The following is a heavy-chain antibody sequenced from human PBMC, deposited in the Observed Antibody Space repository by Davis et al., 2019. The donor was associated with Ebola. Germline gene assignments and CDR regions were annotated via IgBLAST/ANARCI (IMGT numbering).Heavy chain of an antibody. Sequence: GESLKISCAASGFTFSGSAMHWVRQASGKGLEWVGRIRSKANSYATAYAASVKVRFTISRDDSKNTAYLQMNSLKTEDTAVYYCTRPIPLGYYYGMDVWGQGTTVTVSS. CDR3: TRPIPLGYYYGMDV. V-gene: IGHV3-73*01. J-gene: IGHJ6*02. CDR1: GFTFSGSA. CDR2: IRSKANSYAT. D-gene: IGHD2-21*01.